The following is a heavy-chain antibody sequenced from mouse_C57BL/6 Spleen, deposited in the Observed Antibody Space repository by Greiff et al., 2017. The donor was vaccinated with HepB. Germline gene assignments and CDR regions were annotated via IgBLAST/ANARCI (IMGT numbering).Heavy chain of an antibody. V-gene: IGHV1-76*01. CDR2: IYPGSGNT. CDR1: GYTFTDYY. CDR3: ARSDPHYFDY. J-gene: IGHJ2*01. Sequence: QVQLQQSGAELVRPGASVKLSCKASGYTFTDYYINWVKQRPGQGLEWIARIYPGSGNTYYNEKFKGKATLTAEKSSSTAYMQLSSLTSEDSAVYFCARSDPHYFDYWGQGTTLTVSS.